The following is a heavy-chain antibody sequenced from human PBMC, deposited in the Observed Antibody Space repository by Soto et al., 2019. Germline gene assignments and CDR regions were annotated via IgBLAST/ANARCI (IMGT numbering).Heavy chain of an antibody. CDR3: ARDSPKPGIAVAGNDY. D-gene: IGHD6-19*01. J-gene: IGHJ4*02. CDR2: ISSSSSYT. Sequence: QVQLVESGGGLVKPGGSLRLSCAASGFSFSDYYMSWIHQAPGKGLEWGSYISSSSSYTNYADSVKGRFTISRDNAKNSLYLQMNSLRAEDTAVYYCARDSPKPGIAVAGNDYWGQGTLVTVSS. CDR1: GFSFSDYY. V-gene: IGHV3-11*05.